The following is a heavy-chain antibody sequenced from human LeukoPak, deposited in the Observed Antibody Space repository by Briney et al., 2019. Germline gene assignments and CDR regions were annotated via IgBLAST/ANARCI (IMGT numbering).Heavy chain of an antibody. Sequence: SETLSLTCNVSGGSISRSSHYWGWIRQPPGKGLEWIGSIYYSGNTYYNPSLESRVTISVDTSKNQLSLKLTSATAADTSVYYCARHSGLRSPFDPWGQGTLVTVSS. D-gene: IGHD3-3*01. CDR3: ARHSGLRSPFDP. CDR2: IYYSGNT. CDR1: GGSISRSSHY. V-gene: IGHV4-39*01. J-gene: IGHJ5*02.